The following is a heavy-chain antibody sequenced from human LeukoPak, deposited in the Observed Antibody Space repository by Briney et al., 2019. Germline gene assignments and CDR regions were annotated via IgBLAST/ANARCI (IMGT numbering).Heavy chain of an antibody. J-gene: IGHJ5*02. CDR3: ARAARRITIFGVVPHNWFDP. CDR1: GYTFTHYA. Sequence: ASVKVSCKASGYTFTHYAMHWVRQAPGQRLEWMGWINVGNGNTKYSQKFQGRVTITRDTSASTAYMELNSLRSEDTAVYYCARAARRITIFGVVPHNWFDPWGQGTLVTVSS. CDR2: INVGNGNT. D-gene: IGHD3-3*01. V-gene: IGHV1-3*01.